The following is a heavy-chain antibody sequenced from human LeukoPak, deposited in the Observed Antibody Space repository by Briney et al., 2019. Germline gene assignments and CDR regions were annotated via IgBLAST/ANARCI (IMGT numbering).Heavy chain of an antibody. Sequence: SETLSLTCAVYGGSFSDYYWSWIRQPPGKGLEWIGQINHSGSTNYNPSLKSRVTISVDTSKNQFSLKLSSVTAADTAVYYCARGGTTVTFYYYYYGMDVWGQGTTVTVSS. D-gene: IGHD4-17*01. CDR3: ARGGTTVTFYYYYYGMDV. J-gene: IGHJ6*02. CDR2: INHSGST. CDR1: GGSFSDYY. V-gene: IGHV4-34*01.